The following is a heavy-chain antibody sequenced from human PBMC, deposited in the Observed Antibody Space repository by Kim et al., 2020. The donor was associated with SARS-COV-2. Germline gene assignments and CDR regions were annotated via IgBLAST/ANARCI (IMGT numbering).Heavy chain of an antibody. D-gene: IGHD3-10*01. CDR1: GGSISSSSYY. CDR3: AILEVLLWFGELTSWFDY. CDR2: IYYSGST. J-gene: IGHJ4*02. Sequence: SETLSLTCTVSGGSISSSSYYWGWIRQPPGKGLEWIGSIYYSGSTYYNLPLKSRVTISVDTSKNQFSLKLSSVTAADTAVYYCAILEVLLWFGELTSWFDYWGQGTLVTVSS. V-gene: IGHV4-39*01.